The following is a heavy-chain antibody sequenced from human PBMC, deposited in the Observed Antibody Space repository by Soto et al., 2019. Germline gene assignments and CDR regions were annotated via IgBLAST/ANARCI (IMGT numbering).Heavy chain of an antibody. J-gene: IGHJ4*02. CDR1: GGSLSSGDYY. CDR2: IFYSGST. Sequence: PSETLSLTCTVSGGSLSSGDYYWTWIRQPPGKGLEWIGNIFYSGSTQYNPSLKSRLIISLDTSKNQFSLNLNSVTAADTAVYYCATYTGHNSGVYWGRGTLVTVSS. V-gene: IGHV4-30-4*01. CDR3: ATYTGHNSGVY. D-gene: IGHD5-12*01.